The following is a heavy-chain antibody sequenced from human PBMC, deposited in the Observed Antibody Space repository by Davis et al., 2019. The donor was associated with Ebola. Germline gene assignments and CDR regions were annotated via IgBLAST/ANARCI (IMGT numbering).Heavy chain of an antibody. CDR2: INPNSGGT. Sequence: AASVKVSCKASGYTFTGYYMHWVRQAPGQGLEWMGWINPNSGGTNYAQKFQGWVTMTRDTSITTAYMELTRLRSDDTAVYYCARDRSITIFGVVYGMDVWGQGTTVTVSS. CDR3: ARDRSITIFGVVYGMDV. CDR1: GYTFTGYY. D-gene: IGHD3-3*01. J-gene: IGHJ6*02. V-gene: IGHV1-2*04.